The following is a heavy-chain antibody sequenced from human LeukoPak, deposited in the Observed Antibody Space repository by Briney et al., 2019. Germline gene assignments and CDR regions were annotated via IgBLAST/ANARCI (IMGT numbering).Heavy chain of an antibody. CDR2: IYYSGST. CDR1: GGSISSSSYY. D-gene: IGHD5-18*01. Sequence: SETLSLTCTVSGGSISSSSYYWGWIRQPPGKGLEWIGSIYYSGSTYYNPSLKSRVTISVDTSKNQFSLKLSSVTASDTAVYYCARGKRDTPFDAFDIWGQGTMVTVSS. CDR3: ARGKRDTPFDAFDI. J-gene: IGHJ3*02. V-gene: IGHV4-39*01.